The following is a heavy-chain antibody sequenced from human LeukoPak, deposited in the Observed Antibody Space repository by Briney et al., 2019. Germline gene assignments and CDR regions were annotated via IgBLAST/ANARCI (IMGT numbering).Heavy chain of an antibody. D-gene: IGHD5-24*01. J-gene: IGHJ4*02. V-gene: IGHV4-59*11. CDR1: GASITNHY. CDR3: ARESRDVETEGFDY. CDR2: IYYSGNS. Sequence: SETLSLTCSVSGASITNHYWTWIRQPPGKGLEWIGFIYYSGNSNYNPSLKSRVTMSVDTSKNQFSLKLTSVTAADTAMYYCARESRDVETEGFDYWGQGTLVTVSS.